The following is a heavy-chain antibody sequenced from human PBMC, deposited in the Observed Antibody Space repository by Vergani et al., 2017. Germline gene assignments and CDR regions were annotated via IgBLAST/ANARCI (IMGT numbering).Heavy chain of an antibody. CDR2: IIPIFGTA. J-gene: IGHJ5*02. D-gene: IGHD2-2*02. CDR1: GGTFSSYA. Sequence: QVQLVQSGAEVKKPGSSVKVSCKASGGTFSSYAISWVRQAPGQGLEWMGGIIPIFGTANYTQKFQGRVTITADESTSTAYMELSSLRSEDTAVYYCARDYCSSTSCYTRWFDPWGQGTLVTVSS. CDR3: ARDYCSSTSCYTRWFDP. V-gene: IGHV1-69*01.